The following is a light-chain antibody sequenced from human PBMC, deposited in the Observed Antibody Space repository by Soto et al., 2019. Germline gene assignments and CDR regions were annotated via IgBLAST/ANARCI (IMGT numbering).Light chain of an antibody. J-gene: IGKJ5*01. CDR2: TGS. CDR3: QQVASFPIT. Sequence: DIQMTQSPSYVSASVGDRVTITCRASQGIKNWLAWYQQKPGKAPNLLIYTGSSLQSGVPSRFSGSGSGTDFTLTINSLQPEDFATYYCQQVASFPITFGQGTRLE. V-gene: IGKV1-12*01. CDR1: QGIKNW.